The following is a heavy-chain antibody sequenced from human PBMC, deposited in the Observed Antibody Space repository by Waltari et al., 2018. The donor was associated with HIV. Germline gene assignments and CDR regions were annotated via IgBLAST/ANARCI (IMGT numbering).Heavy chain of an antibody. Sequence: QLQLQESGPGLVKHSETLSRPCTVSGDSISNSPYFWGWIRQPPGKGLEWIGRIYYSGSTYYNPSLKSRVTISVDTSKNQFSLKVNSGTAADTAVYYCARHALRVGAAYWSFDLWGRGTLVTVSS. V-gene: IGHV4-39*01. D-gene: IGHD1-26*01. CDR2: IYYSGST. CDR1: GDSISNSPYF. CDR3: ARHALRVGAAYWSFDL. J-gene: IGHJ2*01.